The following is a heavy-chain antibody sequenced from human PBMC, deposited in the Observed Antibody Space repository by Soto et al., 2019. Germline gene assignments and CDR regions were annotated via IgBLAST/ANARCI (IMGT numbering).Heavy chain of an antibody. CDR2: IIPIFGTA. V-gene: IGHV1-69*01. D-gene: IGHD2-2*01. CDR3: ARDGCSSTSCYAGWFDP. J-gene: IGHJ5*02. CDR1: GGTFSSYA. Sequence: QVQLVQSGAEVKKPGSSVKVSCTASGGTFSSYAISWVRQAPGQGLEWMGGIIPIFGTANYAQKFQGRVTITADESTSTAYMELSSLRSEDTAVYYCARDGCSSTSCYAGWFDPWGQGTLVTVSS.